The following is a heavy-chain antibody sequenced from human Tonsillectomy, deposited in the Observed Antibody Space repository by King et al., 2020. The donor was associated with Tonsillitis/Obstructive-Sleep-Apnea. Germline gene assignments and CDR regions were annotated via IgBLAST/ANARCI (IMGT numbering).Heavy chain of an antibody. Sequence: QLQESXPGLVKPSETLSLTCTVSGGSISSSSSXWDWIRQPPGKGLEWIGNIYYTESVYYNPSLKSRVTISVDTSKNQFSLKLSSVTAADTAVYYCAXXXXRXXXSGYXXYWXXXTLVTV. D-gene: IGHD3-22*01. V-gene: IGHV4-39*01. CDR3: AXXXXRXXXSGYXXY. J-gene: IGHJ4*01. CDR1: GGSISSSSSX. CDR2: IYYTESV.